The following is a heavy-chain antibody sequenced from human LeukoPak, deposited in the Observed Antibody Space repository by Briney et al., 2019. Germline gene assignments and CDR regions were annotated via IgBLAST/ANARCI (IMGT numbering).Heavy chain of an antibody. CDR3: ARHPQIVGATKYFDY. D-gene: IGHD1-26*01. J-gene: IGHJ4*02. V-gene: IGHV4-61*05. CDR1: GGSISSSSYY. Sequence: PSETLSLTCTVSGGSISSSSYYWSWIRQPPGKGLEWIGYIYYSGSTNYNPSLKSRVTISVDTSKNQFSLKLSSVTAADTAVYYCARHPQIVGATKYFDYWGQGTLVTVSS. CDR2: IYYSGST.